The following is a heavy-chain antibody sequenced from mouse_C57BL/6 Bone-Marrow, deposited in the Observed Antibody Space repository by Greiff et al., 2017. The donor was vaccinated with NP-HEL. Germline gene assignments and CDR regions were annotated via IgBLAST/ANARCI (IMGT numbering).Heavy chain of an antibody. Sequence: VKLQESGAELARPGASVKMSCKASGYTFTSYTMHWVKQRPGQGLEWIGYINPSSGYTKYNQKLKDKATLTADKSSSTAYMQLSSRTSEDSAVYYCARLRRTFDYWGQGTTLTVSS. V-gene: IGHV1-4*01. CDR2: INPSSGYT. CDR3: ARLRRTFDY. CDR1: GYTFTSYT. J-gene: IGHJ2*01. D-gene: IGHD2-12*01.